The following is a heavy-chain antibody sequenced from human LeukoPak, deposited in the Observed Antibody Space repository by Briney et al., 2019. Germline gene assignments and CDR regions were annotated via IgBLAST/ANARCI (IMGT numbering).Heavy chain of an antibody. CDR3: ASEGAGTFDY. D-gene: IGHD6-13*01. CDR2: IYYSGST. CDR1: GGSVSSGSYY. V-gene: IGHV4-61*01. Sequence: SETLSLTCTVAGGSVSSGSYYWSWIRQPPGKGLEWIGYIYYSGSTNYNPSLKSRVTISVDTSKNQFSLKLSSVTAADTAVYYCASEGAGTFDYWGQGTLVTVSS. J-gene: IGHJ4*02.